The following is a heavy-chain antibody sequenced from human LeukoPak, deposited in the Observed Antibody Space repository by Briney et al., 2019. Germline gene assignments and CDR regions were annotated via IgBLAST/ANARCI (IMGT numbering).Heavy chain of an antibody. CDR2: IYHSGST. D-gene: IGHD2-2*01. V-gene: IGHV4-30-2*01. Sequence: SETLSLTCAVSGGSISRGGYSWSWIRQPPGKGLEGIGYIYHSGSTYYNPSLKSRVTISVDRSKNQFSLKLSSVTAADTAVYYCASSTLVPAAFDYWGQGTLVTVSS. CDR1: GGSISRGGYS. J-gene: IGHJ4*02. CDR3: ASSTLVPAAFDY.